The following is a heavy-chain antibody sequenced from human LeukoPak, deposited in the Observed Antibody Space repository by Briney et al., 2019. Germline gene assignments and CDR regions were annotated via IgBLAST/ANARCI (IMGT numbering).Heavy chain of an antibody. J-gene: IGHJ4*02. D-gene: IGHD4-17*01. V-gene: IGHV1-69*13. CDR1: GGTFSSYA. CDR2: IIPISGTA. Sequence: SGKVSCKASGGTFSSYAISWVRQAPGQGVEWMGGIIPISGTANYAQKFQGRVTITADESTSTAYMELSSLRSEDTAVYYCARAGDYAFKDWGQGTLVTVSS. CDR3: ARAGDYAFKD.